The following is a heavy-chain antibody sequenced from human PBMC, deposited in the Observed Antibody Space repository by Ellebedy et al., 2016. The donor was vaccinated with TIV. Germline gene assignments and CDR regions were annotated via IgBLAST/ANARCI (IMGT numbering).Heavy chain of an antibody. Sequence: MPGGSLRLSCTVSGDSINNYYWNWIRQPAGKGLEWIGRIYTSGSTNYNPSLKSRVTMSVDTSKNQFSLKLSSVTAADTAVYYCARTVVAANNWFDPWGQGTLVTVSS. J-gene: IGHJ5*02. D-gene: IGHD2-15*01. V-gene: IGHV4-4*07. CDR1: GDSINNYY. CDR3: ARTVVAANNWFDP. CDR2: IYTSGST.